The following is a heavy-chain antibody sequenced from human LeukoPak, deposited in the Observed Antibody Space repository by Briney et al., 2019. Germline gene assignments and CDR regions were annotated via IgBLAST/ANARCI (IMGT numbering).Heavy chain of an antibody. CDR3: AREARATVTTYLRNYYYYYYMDV. D-gene: IGHD4-17*01. CDR1: GGSFSGYY. J-gene: IGHJ6*03. Sequence: LETLSLTCAVYGGSFSGYYWSWIRQPPGKGLEWIGEINHSGSTNYNPSLKSRVTISVDTSKNQFSLKLSSVTAADTAVYYCAREARATVTTYLRNYYYYYYMDVWGKGTTVTISS. V-gene: IGHV4-34*01. CDR2: INHSGST.